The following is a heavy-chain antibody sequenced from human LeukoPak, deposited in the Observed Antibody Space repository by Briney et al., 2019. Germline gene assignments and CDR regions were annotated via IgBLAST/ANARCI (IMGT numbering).Heavy chain of an antibody. Sequence: SETLSLTCTVSGGSINSYYWSWIRQPPGTGLEWIGYIHYSGSTNYNPSLKSRVTISVDTSKNQFSLKLSSVTAADTAVYYCARVRDRSGYFYDFDYWGQGTLVTVSS. CDR2: IHYSGST. V-gene: IGHV4-59*01. CDR3: ARVRDRSGYFYDFDY. D-gene: IGHD3-22*01. J-gene: IGHJ4*02. CDR1: GGSINSYY.